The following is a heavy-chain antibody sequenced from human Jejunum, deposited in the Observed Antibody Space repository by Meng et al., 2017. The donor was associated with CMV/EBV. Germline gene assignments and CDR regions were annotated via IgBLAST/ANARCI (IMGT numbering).Heavy chain of an antibody. CDR3: ARGRTRFLEWLPSDWFDF. CDR1: TSYD. D-gene: IGHD3-3*01. J-gene: IGHJ3*01. Sequence: TSYDISWLRQAPGKGLEWMGWISPYNGNKKYSQNLQGRVTMTTDTFTSTVYMELGSLRSDDTAVYYCARGRTRFLEWLPSDWFDFWGQGTMVTVSS. V-gene: IGHV1-18*01. CDR2: ISPYNGNK.